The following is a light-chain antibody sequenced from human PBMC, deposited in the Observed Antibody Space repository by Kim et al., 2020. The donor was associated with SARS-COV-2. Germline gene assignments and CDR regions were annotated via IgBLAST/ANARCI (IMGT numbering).Light chain of an antibody. CDR3: QQYGSSQT. CDR2: GAS. CDR1: QSVSSSY. Sequence: LSPGERATLACRASQSVSSSYLAWYQQKPGQAPRLLIYGASSRATGIPDRFSGSGSGTDFTLTISRLEPEDFAVYYCQQYGSSQTFGQGTKVDIK. J-gene: IGKJ1*01. V-gene: IGKV3-20*01.